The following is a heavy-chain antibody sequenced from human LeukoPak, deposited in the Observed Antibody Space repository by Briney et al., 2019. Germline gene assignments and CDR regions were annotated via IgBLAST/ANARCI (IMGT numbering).Heavy chain of an antibody. Sequence: SETLSLTCAVYGGSFSGYYWSWIRQPPGKGLEWIGYIYYSGSTNYDPSLKSRVTISVDTSKNQFSLKLSSVTAADTAVYYCARQEQQLIYNWFDPWGQGTLVTVSS. V-gene: IGHV4-59*01. CDR3: ARQEQQLIYNWFDP. CDR2: IYYSGST. D-gene: IGHD6-13*01. J-gene: IGHJ5*02. CDR1: GGSFSGYY.